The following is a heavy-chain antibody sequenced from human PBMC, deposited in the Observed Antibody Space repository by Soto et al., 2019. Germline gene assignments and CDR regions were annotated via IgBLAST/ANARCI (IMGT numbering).Heavy chain of an antibody. V-gene: IGHV4-59*12. D-gene: IGHD3-10*01. CDR1: GGSITSYY. CDR3: ARDYMVRGVMRWFDP. Sequence: PSETLSLTCTVSGGSITSYYWSWIRQPPGKGLEWIGYIHYSGSTNYNPSLKSRVTISVDKSKNQFSLKLSSVTAADTAVYYCARDYMVRGVMRWFDPWGQGTLVTVS. CDR2: IHYSGST. J-gene: IGHJ5*02.